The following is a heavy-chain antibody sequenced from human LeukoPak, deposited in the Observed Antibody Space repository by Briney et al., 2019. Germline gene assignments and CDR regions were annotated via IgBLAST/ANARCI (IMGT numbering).Heavy chain of an antibody. CDR1: GGSVSSGSYY. J-gene: IGHJ4*02. V-gene: IGHV4-61*01. Sequence: SETLSLTCTVSGGSVSSGSYYWSWIRQPPGKGLEWIGYSYYSGSTNYNPSLKSRVTISVDTSKNQFSLKLSSVTAADTAVYYCARESPSASFDYWGQGTLVTVSS. CDR3: ARESPSASFDY. CDR2: SYYSGST.